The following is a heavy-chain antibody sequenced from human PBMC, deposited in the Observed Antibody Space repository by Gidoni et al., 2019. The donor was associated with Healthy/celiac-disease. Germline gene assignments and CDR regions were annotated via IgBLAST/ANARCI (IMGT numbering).Heavy chain of an antibody. CDR1: GFTFSNAW. J-gene: IGHJ4*02. D-gene: IGHD2-2*01. Sequence: EVQLVESGGGLVKPGGSLRLSCAASGFTFSNAWMNWVRQAPGKGLEWVGRIKSKTDGGTTDYAAPVKGRFTISRDDSKNTLYLQMNSLKTEDTAVYYCTTDERYCSSTSCYRLDYWGQGTLVTVSS. CDR3: TTDERYCSSTSCYRLDY. V-gene: IGHV3-15*07. CDR2: IKSKTDGGTT.